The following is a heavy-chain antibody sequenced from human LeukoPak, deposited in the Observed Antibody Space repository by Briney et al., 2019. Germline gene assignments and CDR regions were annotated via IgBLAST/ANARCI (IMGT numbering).Heavy chain of an antibody. CDR2: IYTSGST. V-gene: IGHV4-4*07. CDR3: ARGVYAMVGYWFDP. D-gene: IGHD2-8*01. CDR1: GGSISSYY. J-gene: IGHJ5*02. Sequence: SETLSLTCTVSGGSISSYYWSWIRQPAGKGLEWIGRIYTSGSTNYYPSLKSRVTMSVDTSKNQFSLKLSSVTAADTAVYYCARGVYAMVGYWFDPWGQGTLVTVSS.